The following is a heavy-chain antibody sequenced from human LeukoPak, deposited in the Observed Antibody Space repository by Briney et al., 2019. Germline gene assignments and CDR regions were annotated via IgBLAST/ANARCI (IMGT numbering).Heavy chain of an antibody. Sequence: PGGSLRLSCAASGFTFSSYSMNWVRQAPGKGLEWISYMSGLGSTIYYADSVKGRFTISRDNAKNSLYLQMNRLRAEDTAVYYCASSRYFDMDVWGQGTTVTVFS. J-gene: IGHJ6*01. V-gene: IGHV3-48*04. CDR3: ASSRYFDMDV. D-gene: IGHD3-9*01. CDR2: MSGLGSTI. CDR1: GFTFSSYS.